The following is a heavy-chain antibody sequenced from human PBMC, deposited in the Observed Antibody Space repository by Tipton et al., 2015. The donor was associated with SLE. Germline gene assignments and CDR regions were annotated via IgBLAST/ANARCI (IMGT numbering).Heavy chain of an antibody. J-gene: IGHJ4*02. D-gene: IGHD3-10*01. V-gene: IGHV4-59*01. CDR2: IYHSGST. Sequence: TLSLTCTVSGGSMSTYYWSWIRQPPGKGLEWIGYIYHSGSTNYNPSLRSRVTISVDTSKNQLSLKLSSVTAADTAVYYCARVGSGVDYWGQGTLVTVSS. CDR3: ARVGSGVDY. CDR1: GGSMSTYY.